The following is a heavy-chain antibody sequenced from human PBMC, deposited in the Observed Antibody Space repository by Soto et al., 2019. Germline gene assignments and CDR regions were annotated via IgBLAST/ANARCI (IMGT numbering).Heavy chain of an antibody. CDR3: ARIPSPLNGYGRYWYFDL. Sequence: PGESLKISCKGSGYSFTSYWIGWVRRMPGKGLEWMGIIYPGDSDTRYSPSFQGQVTISADKSISTAYLQWSSLKASDTAMYYCARIPSPLNGYGRYWYFDLWGRGTLVTVSS. V-gene: IGHV5-51*01. D-gene: IGHD5-12*01. CDR2: IYPGDSDT. J-gene: IGHJ2*01. CDR1: GYSFTSYW.